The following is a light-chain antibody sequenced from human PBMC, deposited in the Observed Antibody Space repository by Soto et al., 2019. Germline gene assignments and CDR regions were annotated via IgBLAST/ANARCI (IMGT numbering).Light chain of an antibody. CDR1: QRFSGTS. CDR2: GVS. CDR3: HQYDNSLWT. J-gene: IGKJ1*01. Sequence: IVLTQSPGTLSLSPGERATLPCRASQRFSGTSLAWYQQKPGQAPRLLIYGVSNRATGIPDRLSGSGSGTDFTLTISRLEPEDFAVYYCHQYDNSLWTFGQGTKV. V-gene: IGKV3-20*01.